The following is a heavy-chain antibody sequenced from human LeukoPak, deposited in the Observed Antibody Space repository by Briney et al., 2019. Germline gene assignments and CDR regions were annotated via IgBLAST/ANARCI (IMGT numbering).Heavy chain of an antibody. Sequence: GGSLRLSCAASGFTFSSYGMHWVRQAPGKGLEWLSFIQYDESNKYYADSVKGRFTISRDKSKNTLYLQMNSLRAEDTAVYYCAKDLSNWNPDYWGQGILVTVSS. CDR3: AKDLSNWNPDY. D-gene: IGHD1-20*01. J-gene: IGHJ4*02. CDR2: IQYDESNK. V-gene: IGHV3-30*02. CDR1: GFTFSSYG.